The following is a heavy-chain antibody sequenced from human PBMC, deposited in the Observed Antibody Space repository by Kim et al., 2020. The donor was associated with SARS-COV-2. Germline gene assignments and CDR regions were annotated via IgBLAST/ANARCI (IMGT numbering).Heavy chain of an antibody. Sequence: GGSLRLSCAASGFTFSSYSMNWVRQAPGKGLEWVSYISSSSSTIYYADSVKGRFTISRDNAKNSLYLQMNSLRAEDTAVYYCAREAFHYGSGSYAYGMDVWGQGTTVTVSS. J-gene: IGHJ6*02. CDR3: AREAFHYGSGSYAYGMDV. CDR2: ISSSSSTI. CDR1: GFTFSSYS. V-gene: IGHV3-48*04. D-gene: IGHD3-10*01.